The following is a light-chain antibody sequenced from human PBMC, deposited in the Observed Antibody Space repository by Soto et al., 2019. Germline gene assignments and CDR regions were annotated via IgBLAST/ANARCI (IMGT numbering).Light chain of an antibody. Sequence: TQSPSTLSLSPGERVTISCRASQSISSLVAWYLQRPGQAPRLLISDASGWPGGVPSRFSGSGSGTEFTLTISSPQPDDFATYYCQQCSSWPITFGQGTRLEIK. J-gene: IGKJ5*01. CDR1: QSISSL. V-gene: IGKV1-5*01. CDR2: DAS. CDR3: QQCSSWPIT.